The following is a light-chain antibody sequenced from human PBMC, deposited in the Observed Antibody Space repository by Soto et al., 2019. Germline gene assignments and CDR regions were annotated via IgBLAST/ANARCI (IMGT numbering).Light chain of an antibody. J-gene: IGKJ4*01. Sequence: EIVLPQSPATLSLSPGERATLSCRASQSVSSYLGWYQQKPGQAPRLLIYDASNRATDVPARFSGSGSGTDFTLTISSLEPEDFAVYYWQQRSNWPLTFGGGTKVEIK. V-gene: IGKV3-11*01. CDR2: DAS. CDR3: QQRSNWPLT. CDR1: QSVSSY.